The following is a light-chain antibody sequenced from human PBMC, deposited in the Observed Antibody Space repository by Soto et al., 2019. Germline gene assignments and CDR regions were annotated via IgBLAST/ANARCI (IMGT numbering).Light chain of an antibody. CDR2: DAS. V-gene: IGKV3-11*01. Sequence: EVVLTQSPATLSLSPGERATLSCRASQTVHSFLAWYQQKPGQAPRLLIYDASNRASGVPARFSGSGSGTDFTHTISRLEPEDFAVYCCQQRYAWPPITVGGGTKVEI. CDR3: QQRYAWPPIT. J-gene: IGKJ4*01. CDR1: QTVHSF.